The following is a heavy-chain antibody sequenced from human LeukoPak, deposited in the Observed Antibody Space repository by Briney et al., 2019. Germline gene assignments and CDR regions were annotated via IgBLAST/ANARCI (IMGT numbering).Heavy chain of an antibody. CDR3: ARLGSSVPYNLDY. CDR1: GYTFTTNW. V-gene: IGHV5-51*01. CDR2: IYPGDSDT. Sequence: GESLKISCKGSGYTFTTNWIGWVRQMPGKGLEWMGIIYPGDSDTRYSPSFQGQVTISADKSINTAYLQWSSLKASDTAMYYCARLGSSVPYNLDYWGRGTLVTVSS. J-gene: IGHJ4*02. D-gene: IGHD6-6*01.